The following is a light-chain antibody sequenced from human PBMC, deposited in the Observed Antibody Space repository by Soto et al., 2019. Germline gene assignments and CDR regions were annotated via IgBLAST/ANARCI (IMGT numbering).Light chain of an antibody. CDR2: DAS. V-gene: IGKV3-11*01. Sequence: EIVFTHSPATLSLSPGERATLSCRASQSVSSYLAWYQQKPGQAPRLLIYDASNRATGIPARFSGSGSGTDFTLTISSLEPEDFAVYYCQQRSNWPLYTFGQGTKLEVK. CDR1: QSVSSY. CDR3: QQRSNWPLYT. J-gene: IGKJ2*01.